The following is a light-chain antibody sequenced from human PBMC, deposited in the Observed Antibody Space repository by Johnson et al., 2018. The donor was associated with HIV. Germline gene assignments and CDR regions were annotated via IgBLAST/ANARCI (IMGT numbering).Light chain of an antibody. CDR2: DNN. CDR3: GTWISSLSVYV. J-gene: IGLJ1*01. CDR1: SCDIGNNY. V-gene: IGLV1-51*01. Sequence: SVLTQPPSVSAAPGQKVTISCSGSSCDIGNNYVSCHQQLPGTAPKLLIYDNNKRPPATPDRFSGPQSRTSPTLGITGPQTGDEADFYCGTWISSLSVYVFGTGTKVTVL.